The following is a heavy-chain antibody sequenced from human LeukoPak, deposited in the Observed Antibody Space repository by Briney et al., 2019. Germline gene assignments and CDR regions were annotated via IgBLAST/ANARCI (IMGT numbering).Heavy chain of an antibody. J-gene: IGHJ4*02. Sequence: SETLSVTCTVSVGSISGYYWSWLRQHAGKGLAWIGRIYTSGTKHDNPSLKSRVTMSVDTSKNQVSLKVSSVTAADTAGYYCARQDSKVGAYTGPYYFDYWGQGTLVTVSS. CDR3: ARQDSKVGAYTGPYYFDY. CDR1: VGSISGYY. V-gene: IGHV4-4*07. D-gene: IGHD1-26*01. CDR2: IYTSGTK.